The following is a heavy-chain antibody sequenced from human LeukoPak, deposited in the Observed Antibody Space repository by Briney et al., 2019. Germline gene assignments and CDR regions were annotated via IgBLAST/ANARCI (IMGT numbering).Heavy chain of an antibody. CDR2: IYYSGST. D-gene: IGHD1-26*01. Sequence: SETLSLTCTVSGGSISSYYWSWIRQPPGKGLEWIGYIYYSGSTNYYPSLKSRVTISVDTSKNQFSLKLSSVTAADTAVYYCAISGSYEEYYFDYWGQGTLVTVSS. V-gene: IGHV4-59*01. CDR3: AISGSYEEYYFDY. CDR1: GGSISSYY. J-gene: IGHJ4*02.